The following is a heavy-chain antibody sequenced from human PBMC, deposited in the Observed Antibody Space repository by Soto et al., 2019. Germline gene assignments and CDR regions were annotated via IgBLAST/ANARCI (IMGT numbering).Heavy chain of an antibody. Sequence: LSLTCTVSGGSISSYYWSWIRQPPGKGLEWIGYIYYSGSTNYNPSLKSRVTISVDTSKNQFSLKLSSVTAADTAVYYCARYTVDRYYFDYWGQGTLVTVSS. CDR2: IYYSGST. D-gene: IGHD3-22*01. CDR3: ARYTVDRYYFDY. V-gene: IGHV4-59*01. J-gene: IGHJ4*02. CDR1: GGSISSYY.